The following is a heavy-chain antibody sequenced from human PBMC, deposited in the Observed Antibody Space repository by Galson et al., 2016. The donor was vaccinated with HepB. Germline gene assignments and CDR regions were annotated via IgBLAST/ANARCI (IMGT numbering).Heavy chain of an antibody. V-gene: IGHV1-18*01. J-gene: IGHJ6*02. CDR3: ARDGGDTYSSRSRGMDV. D-gene: IGHD2-2*01. Sequence: SVKVSCKASGYSFTSYGISWVRQAPGQGLEWMGWVSPWNGNTNYEQKFQGRVTMTTDTSTNTAYMELRSLRSDDTAVYYCARDGGDTYSSRSRGMDVWGQGATVTVSS. CDR2: VSPWNGNT. CDR1: GYSFTSYG.